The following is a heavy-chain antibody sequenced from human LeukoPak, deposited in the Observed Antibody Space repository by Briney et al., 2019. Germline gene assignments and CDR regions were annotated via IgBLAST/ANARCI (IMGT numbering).Heavy chain of an antibody. V-gene: IGHV4-34*01. CDR2: INHSGST. CDR1: GGSFSGYY. D-gene: IGHD1-26*01. Sequence: PSETLSLTCAVYGGSFSGYYWSWIRQPPGKGLGWIGEINHSGSTNYNPSLKSRVTISVDTSKNQFSLKLSSVTAADTAVYYCARGQDSGSFYNWFDPWGQGTLVTVSS. CDR3: ARGQDSGSFYNWFDP. J-gene: IGHJ5*02.